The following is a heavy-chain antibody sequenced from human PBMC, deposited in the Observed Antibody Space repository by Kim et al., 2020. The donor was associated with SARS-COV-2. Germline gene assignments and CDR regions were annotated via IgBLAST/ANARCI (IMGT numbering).Heavy chain of an antibody. V-gene: IGHV3-33*06. J-gene: IGHJ4*02. D-gene: IGHD1-26*01. CDR2: IWYDGSNK. CDR3: AKARWELPTEGY. CDR1: GFTFSSYA. Sequence: GGSLRLSCAASGFTFSSYAMHWVRQAPGKGLEWVAVIWYDGSNKYYADSVKGRFTISRDNSKNTLYLQMNSLRAEDTAVYYCAKARWELPTEGYWGQGTLVTVSS.